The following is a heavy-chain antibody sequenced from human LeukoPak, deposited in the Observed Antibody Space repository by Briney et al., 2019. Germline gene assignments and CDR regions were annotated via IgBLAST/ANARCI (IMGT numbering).Heavy chain of an antibody. V-gene: IGHV3-7*01. CDR1: GFTFSSYW. CDR3: ARDQSRGWELLKHYYYYGMDV. CDR2: IKQDGSEK. Sequence: GGSLRLSCAASGFTFSSYWMSWVRQAPGKGLEWVANIKQDGSEKYYVDSVKGRFTISRDNAKNSLYLQMNSLRAEDTAVYYCARDQSRGWELLKHYYYYGMDVWGQGTTVTVSS. J-gene: IGHJ6*02. D-gene: IGHD1-26*01.